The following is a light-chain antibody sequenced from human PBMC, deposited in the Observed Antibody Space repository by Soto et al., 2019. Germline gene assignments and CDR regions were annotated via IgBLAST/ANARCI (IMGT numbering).Light chain of an antibody. CDR3: QQYTNTNNPWM. V-gene: IGKV1-5*01. Sequence: DIQVTQSPPTLSASVGDRVTITCRAIETHSTWMAWYREKQGKAQTLLVYDASTLQRGVALRFSCSGSGTEFTLIISGLQPEDSATYFCQQYTNTNNPWMFGQGTKVDIK. J-gene: IGKJ1*01. CDR2: DAS. CDR1: ETHSTW.